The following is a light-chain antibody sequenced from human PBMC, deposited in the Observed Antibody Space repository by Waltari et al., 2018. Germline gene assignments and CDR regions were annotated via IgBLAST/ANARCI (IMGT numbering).Light chain of an antibody. Sequence: IQMTQSPSSLSASIGDRVTITCRASKDIRTNLSWFQERTGKAPKLLIYDASNLEAGVPSRFSGTGSGTDCSLTISSLQPEDSATYYCQHYNNLPYTFSRGTKLQIK. CDR1: KDIRTN. CDR3: QHYNNLPYT. V-gene: IGKV1-33*01. CDR2: DAS. J-gene: IGKJ2*01.